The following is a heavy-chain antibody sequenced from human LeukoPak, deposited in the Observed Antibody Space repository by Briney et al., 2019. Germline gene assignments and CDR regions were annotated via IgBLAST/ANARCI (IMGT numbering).Heavy chain of an antibody. Sequence: SQTLSLTCTVSGGSISSGDYYWSWIRQPPGKGLEWIGYIYYSGSTYYNPSLKSRVTISVDTSKNQFSLKLSSVTAADTAVYYCARGGIEYCSSTSCYEYGIHAIDYWGQGTLVTVSS. J-gene: IGHJ4*02. CDR3: ARGGIEYCSSTSCYEYGIHAIDY. CDR1: GGSISSGDYY. V-gene: IGHV4-30-4*08. D-gene: IGHD2-2*01. CDR2: IYYSGST.